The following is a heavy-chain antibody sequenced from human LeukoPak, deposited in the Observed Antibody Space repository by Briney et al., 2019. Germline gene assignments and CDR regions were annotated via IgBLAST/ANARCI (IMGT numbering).Heavy chain of an antibody. CDR2: ISYDGSNK. V-gene: IGHV3-30*18. CDR1: GFTFSSYG. J-gene: IGHJ4*02. CDR3: AKGRDILTGYSLFDY. D-gene: IGHD3-9*01. Sequence: PGRSLRLSCAASGFTFSSYGMHWVRQAPGKGLEWVAVISYDGSNKYYADSVKGRFTISRDNSKNTLYLQMNSLRAEDTAVYYCAKGRDILTGYSLFDYWGQGTLVTVSS.